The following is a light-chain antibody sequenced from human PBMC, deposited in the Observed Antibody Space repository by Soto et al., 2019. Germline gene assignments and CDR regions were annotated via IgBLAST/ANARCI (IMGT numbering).Light chain of an antibody. CDR1: SSDVGSYNL. Sequence: QSALTQPASVSGSPGQSITISCTGTSSDVGSYNLVSWYQQHPGKAPKLLIYEPVNRPSGVSHRFSGSKSGNTASLAICGLQAEDDADYYCCSYAGSFTWVFCGRTKLTVL. CDR3: CSYAGSFTWV. J-gene: IGLJ3*02. V-gene: IGLV2-23*01. CDR2: EPV.